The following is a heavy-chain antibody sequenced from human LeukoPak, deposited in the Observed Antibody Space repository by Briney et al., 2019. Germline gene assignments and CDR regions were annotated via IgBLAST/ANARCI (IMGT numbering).Heavy chain of an antibody. CDR3: ARGRITMPIGGRCYYMDV. V-gene: IGHV4-34*01. CDR1: GASISGSSHYF. CDR2: INHSGST. J-gene: IGHJ6*03. Sequence: SETLSLTCTVSGASISGSSHYFWGWIRQPPGKGLEWIGEINHSGSTNYNPSLKSRVTISVDTSKNQFSLKLSSVTAADTAVYYCARGRITMPIGGRCYYMDVWGKGTTVTVSS. D-gene: IGHD3-10*01.